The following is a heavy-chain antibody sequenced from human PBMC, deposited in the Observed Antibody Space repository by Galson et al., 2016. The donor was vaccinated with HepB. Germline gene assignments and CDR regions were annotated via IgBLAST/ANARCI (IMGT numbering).Heavy chain of an antibody. V-gene: IGHV3-23*01. J-gene: IGHJ4*02. CDR2: ISGYDGST. CDR1: GFTFSSYT. Sequence: SLRLSCAASGFTFSSYTMNWVRQAPGKGLEWVSVISGYDGSTFYADPVKGRFTISRDNSKSTLFLQMNTLGAEDTALYYCARRGRDGYNPYFDSWGQGTLVTVSS. CDR3: ARRGRDGYNPYFDS. D-gene: IGHD5-24*01.